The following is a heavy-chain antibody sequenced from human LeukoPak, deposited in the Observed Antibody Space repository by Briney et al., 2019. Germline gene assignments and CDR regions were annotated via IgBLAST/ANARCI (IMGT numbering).Heavy chain of an antibody. Sequence: ASVKVSCKASGYAFTGYDMHWVRQAPGQGLEWMGWINPNSGGTNYAQKFQGRVTMTRDTSISTAYMELSRLRSDDTAVYYCAREPHYYGSGSGDYWGQGTLVTVSS. CDR2: INPNSGGT. V-gene: IGHV1-2*02. J-gene: IGHJ4*02. D-gene: IGHD3-10*01. CDR1: GYAFTGYD. CDR3: AREPHYYGSGSGDY.